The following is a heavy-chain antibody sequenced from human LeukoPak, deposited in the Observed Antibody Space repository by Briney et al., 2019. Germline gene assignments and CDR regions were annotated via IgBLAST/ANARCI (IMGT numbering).Heavy chain of an antibody. Sequence: GGSLRLSCVDSGLTFSSYSMNWVRQAPGKGLEWVSSISSSSSYTNYADSVRGRFTISRENAKNSLYLQMNSLRAGDTAVYYCARDLGVVRGVFTLDYWGQGTLVTVSS. V-gene: IGHV3-21*01. CDR3: ARDLGVVRGVFTLDY. D-gene: IGHD3-10*01. CDR1: GLTFSSYS. J-gene: IGHJ4*02. CDR2: ISSSSSYT.